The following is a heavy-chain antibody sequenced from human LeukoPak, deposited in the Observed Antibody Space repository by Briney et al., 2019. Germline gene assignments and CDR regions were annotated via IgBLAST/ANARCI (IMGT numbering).Heavy chain of an antibody. CDR1: GYTFTSYG. J-gene: IGHJ3*02. D-gene: IGHD3-10*01. CDR3: ARDRLITMVRGRAFDI. V-gene: IGHV1-18*01. CDR2: ISAYNGNT. Sequence: ALVKVSCKASGYTFTSYGISWVRQAPGQGLEWMGWISAYNGNTNYAQKLQGRVTMTTDTSTSTAYMELRSLRSDDTAVYYCARDRLITMVRGRAFDIWGQGTMVTVSS.